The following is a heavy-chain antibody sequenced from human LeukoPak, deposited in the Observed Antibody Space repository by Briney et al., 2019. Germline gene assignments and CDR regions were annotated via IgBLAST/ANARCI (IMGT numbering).Heavy chain of an antibody. CDR3: AKDLGGWEGYFDY. CDR1: GFTFSKYA. V-gene: IGHV3-30*04. CDR2: ISYDGSNK. J-gene: IGHJ4*02. Sequence: GGSLRLSCAASGFTFSKYAMHWVRQAPGKGLEWVAVISYDGSNKYYADSVRGRFTISRDNSKNTLSLQMNSLRPEDTAVYYCAKDLGGWEGYFDYWGQGTLVTVSS. D-gene: IGHD6-19*01.